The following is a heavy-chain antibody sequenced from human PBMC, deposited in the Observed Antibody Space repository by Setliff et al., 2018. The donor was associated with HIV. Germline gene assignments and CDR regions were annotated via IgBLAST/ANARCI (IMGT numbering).Heavy chain of an antibody. J-gene: IGHJ4*02. CDR2: INWRSEK. Sequence: GESLKISCAASGFSFGDYTFNWVRQAPGKGLEWLSYINWRSEKYYADSVKGRFTISRDNGKSSVYLQINSLRAEDTAVYYCVRDKSWAFDYWGQGTLVTVS. V-gene: IGHV3-48*01. CDR1: GFSFGDYT. CDR3: VRDKSWAFDY.